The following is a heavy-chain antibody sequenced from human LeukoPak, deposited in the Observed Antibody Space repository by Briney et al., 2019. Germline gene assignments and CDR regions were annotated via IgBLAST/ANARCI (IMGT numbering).Heavy chain of an antibody. V-gene: IGHV3-23*01. CDR3: ARDSSPIPAAIFDF. Sequence: GGSLRLSCAASGFTFSSYAMSWVRQAPGKGLEWVSAISGSGGSTYYADSVKGRFTISRDNSRSSLYMQVDSLRTEDTAIYYCARDSSPIPAAIFDFWGQGTLVTVSS. J-gene: IGHJ4*02. D-gene: IGHD2-2*01. CDR2: ISGSGGST. CDR1: GFTFSSYA.